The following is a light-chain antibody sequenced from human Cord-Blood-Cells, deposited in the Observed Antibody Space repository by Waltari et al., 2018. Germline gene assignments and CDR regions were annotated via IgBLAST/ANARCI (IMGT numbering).Light chain of an antibody. CDR2: GAS. V-gene: IGKV3-20*01. Sequence: DIVLTQSPSTLSWSPGERATLSCRPSHRVSSTYLAWYQQKPGHAPRLLIYGASNRATGIPDRFSGSRSETDFTLTISRLEPEDFAVYYCQQYGSSPYTFGQGTKLEIK. CDR3: QQYGSSPYT. CDR1: HRVSSTY. J-gene: IGKJ2*01.